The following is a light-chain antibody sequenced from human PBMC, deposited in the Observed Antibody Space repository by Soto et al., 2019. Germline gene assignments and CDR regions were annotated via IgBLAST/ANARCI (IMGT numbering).Light chain of an antibody. CDR1: QSVSSN. CDR2: GAS. CDR3: QQYNNWPLYT. J-gene: IGKJ2*01. V-gene: IGKV3-15*01. Sequence: EIVMTQSPATLSVSPGERATLSCRASQSVSSNLAWYQQKPGQAPRLLIYGASTRATGIPARFSGSGSGTEFNLTISILQSEDFAVYYCQQYNNWPLYTFGQGTKLEIK.